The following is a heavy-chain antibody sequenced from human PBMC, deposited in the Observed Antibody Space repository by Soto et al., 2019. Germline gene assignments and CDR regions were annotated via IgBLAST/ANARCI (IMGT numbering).Heavy chain of an antibody. V-gene: IGHV3-21*01. CDR3: ARYRIAAARGYYMDV. J-gene: IGHJ6*03. D-gene: IGHD6-13*01. Sequence: GGSLRLSCAASGFTFSSYSMNWVRQAPGKGLEWVSSISSSSSYIYYADSVKGRFTISRDNAKNSLYLQMNSLRAEDTAVYYCARYRIAAARGYYMDVWGKGTTVTVSS. CDR2: ISSSSSYI. CDR1: GFTFSSYS.